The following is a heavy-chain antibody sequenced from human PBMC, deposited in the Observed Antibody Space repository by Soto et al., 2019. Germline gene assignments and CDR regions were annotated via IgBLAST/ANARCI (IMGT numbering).Heavy chain of an antibody. V-gene: IGHV4-39*01. Sequence: QLQLQESGPGLVKPSETLSLTCTVSGGSISSSSYSWGWIRQPPGKGLEWIGRIYYSGSPYYNPSVKIRVTISVDTSKKQFSLKLSSVTAADTAVYYCARTRAVWFDPWGQGTLVTVSS. CDR3: ARTRAVWFDP. CDR1: GGSISSSSYS. D-gene: IGHD6-19*01. J-gene: IGHJ5*02. CDR2: IYYSGSP.